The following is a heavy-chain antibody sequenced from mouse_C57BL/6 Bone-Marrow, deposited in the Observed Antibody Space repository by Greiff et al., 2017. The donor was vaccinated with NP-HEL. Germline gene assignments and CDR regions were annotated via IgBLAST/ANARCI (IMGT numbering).Heavy chain of an antibody. CDR3: AKKRGSNDGYFDV. D-gene: IGHD1-1*01. V-gene: IGHV2-5*01. CDR1: GFSLTSYG. CDR2: IWRGGST. J-gene: IGHJ1*03. Sequence: VQLQQSGPGLVQPSQSLSITCTVSGFSLTSYGVHWVRQSPGKGLEWLGVIWRGGSTDYNAAFMSRLSITKDNSKSQVFFKMNSLQADDTAIYYCAKKRGSNDGYFDVWGTGTTVTVSS.